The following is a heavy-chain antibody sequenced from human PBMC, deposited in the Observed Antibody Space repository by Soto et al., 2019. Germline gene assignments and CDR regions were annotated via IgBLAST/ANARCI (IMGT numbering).Heavy chain of an antibody. J-gene: IGHJ5*02. CDR3: ARGPYRNTYDWFDS. Sequence: GGSLRLSCAASGFIFSDYEINWVRQAPGKGLEWVSYISGSGLTIYYADSVKGRFTISRDNAKNSLYLQMNSLGVEDTAVYYCARGPYRNTYDWFDSWGQGTLVTVSS. V-gene: IGHV3-48*03. CDR1: GFIFSDYE. CDR2: ISGSGLTI. D-gene: IGHD5-12*01.